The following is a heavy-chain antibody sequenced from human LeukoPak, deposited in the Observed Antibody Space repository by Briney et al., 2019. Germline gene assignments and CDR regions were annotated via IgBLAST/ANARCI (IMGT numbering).Heavy chain of an antibody. J-gene: IGHJ4*02. CDR2: ISDSGRT. CDR3: ARDDTVRAFDH. D-gene: IGHD3-10*01. V-gene: IGHV3-11*01. CDR1: GFTFSDYY. Sequence: KPGGSLRLSCAASGFTFSDYYMNWIRQAPGKGLEWVSYISDSGRTYYADSVKGRFTISRDNAKNSLYLQMNSLRAEDTALYYCARDDTVRAFDHWGQGTLVTVSS.